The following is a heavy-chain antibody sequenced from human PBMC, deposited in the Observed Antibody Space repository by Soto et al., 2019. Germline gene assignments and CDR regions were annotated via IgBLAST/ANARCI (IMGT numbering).Heavy chain of an antibody. D-gene: IGHD2-21*01. CDR3: AIGCDESYFYDHVNV. CDR1: RFTFSIYA. V-gene: IGHV3-23*01. J-gene: IGHJ6*03. CDR2: ISGDGGTT. Sequence: EEQLLESGGGLVQPGGSLRLSCEASRFTFSIYAMNWVRQAPGKGLEWVSAISGDGGTTYYADSVKGRFTISRDSAKNTLFLQMNSLRVEDTAVYEFAIGCDESYFYDHVNVWGKGTTFTVSS.